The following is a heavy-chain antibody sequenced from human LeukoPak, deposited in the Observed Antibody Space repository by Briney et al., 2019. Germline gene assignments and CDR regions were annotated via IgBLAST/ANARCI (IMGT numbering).Heavy chain of an antibody. Sequence: ASVKVSCKASGGTFSSYTISWVRQAPGQGLEWMGRIIPILGIANYAQKFQGRVTITAGKSTSTAYMELSSLRSEDTAVYYCVGPLNTLGGPEYYYYYGMDVWGQGTTVTVSS. J-gene: IGHJ6*02. V-gene: IGHV1-69*02. D-gene: IGHD3-16*01. CDR3: VGPLNTLGGPEYYYYYGMDV. CDR1: GGTFSSYT. CDR2: IIPILGIA.